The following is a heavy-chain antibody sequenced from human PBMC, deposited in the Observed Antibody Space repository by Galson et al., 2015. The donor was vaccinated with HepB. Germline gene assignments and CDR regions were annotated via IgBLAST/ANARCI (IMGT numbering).Heavy chain of an antibody. CDR2: LSTYNGKT. CDR1: GYTFTRYG. V-gene: IGHV1-18*01. CDR3: ARNLYGYGDYADDY. D-gene: IGHD4-17*01. J-gene: IGHJ4*02. Sequence: SVKVSCKASGYTFTRYGISWVRQAPGQGLEWMGWLSTYNGKTNYAQGLQGRVTLTTDTSTSTAYMELRSLKSGDTAVYYCARNLYGYGDYADDYWGQGTLVTVSS.